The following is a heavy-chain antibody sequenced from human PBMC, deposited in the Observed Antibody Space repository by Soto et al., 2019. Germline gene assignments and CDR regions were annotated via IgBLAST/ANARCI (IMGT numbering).Heavy chain of an antibody. D-gene: IGHD6-13*01. CDR2: ISGSGGST. V-gene: IGHV3-23*01. Sequence: GGSLRLSCAASGFTFSSYAMNWVRQAPGKGLEWVSAISGSGGSTYYADSVKGRFTISRDNSKNTLYLQMNSLRAEDTAVYYCAKDQPYSSSWYTFDYWGQGTLVTVSS. J-gene: IGHJ4*02. CDR1: GFTFSSYA. CDR3: AKDQPYSSSWYTFDY.